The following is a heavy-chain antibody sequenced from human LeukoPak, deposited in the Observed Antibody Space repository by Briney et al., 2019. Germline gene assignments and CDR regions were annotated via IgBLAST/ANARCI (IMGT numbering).Heavy chain of an antibody. CDR3: ARSPSKKTVGSYFDY. CDR1: GASISSEDYC. J-gene: IGHJ4*02. CDR2: TYYSGSA. V-gene: IGHV4-31*03. D-gene: IGHD4-23*01. Sequence: PSETLSLTCTVSGASISSEDYCWGWIRQHPGKGLEWIAYTYYSGSAYYSPSLKSRVSISVDTSKNQFSLKLSSVTAADTAVYYCARSPSKKTVGSYFDYWGQGSLVTVSS.